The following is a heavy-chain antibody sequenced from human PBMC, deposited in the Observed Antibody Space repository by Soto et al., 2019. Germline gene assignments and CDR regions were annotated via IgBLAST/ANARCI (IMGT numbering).Heavy chain of an antibody. D-gene: IGHD2-2*02. CDR1: TFTFSNHW. Sequence: GGSLRLSCAASTFTFSNHWMSWVRQAPGKGLEWVANINQGGSAKYYLDSVKGRFTISRDNAKNSLDLQMNSLRAEDTAVYYCARIYCSTTSCYIDYWGQGTLVTVSS. J-gene: IGHJ4*02. CDR2: INQGGSAK. CDR3: ARIYCSTTSCYIDY. V-gene: IGHV3-7*01.